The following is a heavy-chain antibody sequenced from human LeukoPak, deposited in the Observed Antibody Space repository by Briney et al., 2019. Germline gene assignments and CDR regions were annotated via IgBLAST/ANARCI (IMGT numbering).Heavy chain of an antibody. CDR2: IIPIFGTA. J-gene: IGHJ3*02. V-gene: IGHV1-69*05. Sequence: ASVKVSCKASGGTFSSYAISWVRQAPGQGRECMGGIIPIFGTANYAQKFQGRVTITTDESTSTAYMELSSLRSEDTAVYSWARDRGSSSHHFDIWGQGTMVTVSS. CDR1: GGTFSSYA. CDR3: ARDRGSSSHHFDI. D-gene: IGHD2-2*01.